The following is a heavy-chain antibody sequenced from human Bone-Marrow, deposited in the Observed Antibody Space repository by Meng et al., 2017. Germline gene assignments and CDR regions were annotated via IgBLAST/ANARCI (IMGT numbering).Heavy chain of an antibody. J-gene: IGHJ4*02. Sequence: ASVKVSCKASGYTFTGYYMHWVRQAPGQGLEWMGRINPNSGGTNYAQKFQGRVTMTRDTSISTAYMERSRLRSDDTDVYYCARSYYDFWSGYLTPFDYWGQGTVVPVSS. D-gene: IGHD3-3*01. V-gene: IGHV1-2*05. CDR3: ARSYYDFWSGYLTPFDY. CDR2: INPNSGGT. CDR1: GYTFTGYY.